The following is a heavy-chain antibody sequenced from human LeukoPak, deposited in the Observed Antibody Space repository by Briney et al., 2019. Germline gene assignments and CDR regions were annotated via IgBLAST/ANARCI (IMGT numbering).Heavy chain of an antibody. J-gene: IGHJ3*02. D-gene: IGHD3-10*01. CDR1: GFTFSSYG. V-gene: IGHV3-33*06. CDR2: IWYDGSNK. CDR3: AKSSSIMVRGETDDAFDI. Sequence: GGSLRLSCAASGFTFSSYGMHWVRQAPGKGLEWAAVIWYDGSNKYYADSVKGRFTISRDNSKNTLYLQMNSLRAEDTAVYYCAKSSSIMVRGETDDAFDIWGQGTMVTVSS.